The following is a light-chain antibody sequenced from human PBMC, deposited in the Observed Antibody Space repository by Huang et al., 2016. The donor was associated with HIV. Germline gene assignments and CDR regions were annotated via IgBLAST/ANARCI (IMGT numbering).Light chain of an antibody. J-gene: IGKJ1*01. CDR3: QQYYSSPQT. CDR1: QSVYASSTSKNY. V-gene: IGKV4-1*01. Sequence: DIIMSQSPDSLTVSLGERATLNCRSSQSVYASSTSKNYMAWFQQKPGQPPRLLLFWASSREVGVPDRFSGSGSGTHFTLTIANLQPEDAVIYYCQQYYSSPQTFGQGTRV. CDR2: WAS.